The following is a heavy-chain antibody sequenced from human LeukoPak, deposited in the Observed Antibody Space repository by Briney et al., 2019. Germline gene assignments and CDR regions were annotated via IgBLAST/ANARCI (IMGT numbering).Heavy chain of an antibody. CDR1: GGSFSGYY. Sequence: SETLSLTCAVYGGSFSGYYWSWIRQPPGKGLEWIGEINHSGSTNYNPSLKSRVTRSVDTSKNQFSLKLSSVTAADTAVYYCAREVIVVVPAAIGYYYYYMDVWGKGTTVTVSS. D-gene: IGHD2-2*01. J-gene: IGHJ6*03. V-gene: IGHV4-34*01. CDR3: AREVIVVVPAAIGYYYYYMDV. CDR2: INHSGST.